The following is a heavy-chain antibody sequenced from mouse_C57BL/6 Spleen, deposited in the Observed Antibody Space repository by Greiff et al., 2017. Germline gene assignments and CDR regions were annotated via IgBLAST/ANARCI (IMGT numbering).Heavy chain of an antibody. CDR2: IDPNSGGT. V-gene: IGHV1-72*01. J-gene: IGHJ1*03. CDR3: ASYGSSLYGYFEV. Sequence: QVHVKQPGAELVKPGASVKLSCKASGYTFTSYWLHWVKQRPGRGLEWIRRIDPNSGGTKYNEKFKSKATLTVDKPSSTAYMQRSSLTSEDSAVYYCASYGSSLYGYFEVWGTGTTVTVSS. CDR1: GYTFTSYW. D-gene: IGHD1-1*01.